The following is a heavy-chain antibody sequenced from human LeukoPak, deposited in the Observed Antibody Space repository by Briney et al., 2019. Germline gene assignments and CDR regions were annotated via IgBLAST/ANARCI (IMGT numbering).Heavy chain of an antibody. CDR3: ARRMIVRPLDAFDI. CDR1: GYTVTSYA. D-gene: IGHD3-22*01. J-gene: IGHJ3*02. V-gene: IGHV1-3*01. CDR2: INAGSGNR. Sequence: GASVKVSCKASGYTVTSYAMHWVRKAPGQRLEWMAWINAGSGNRKYSQKFQGRVTITRDTSASTAYMELRSLRSEDTAVYYCARRMIVRPLDAFDIWGQGTMVTVSS.